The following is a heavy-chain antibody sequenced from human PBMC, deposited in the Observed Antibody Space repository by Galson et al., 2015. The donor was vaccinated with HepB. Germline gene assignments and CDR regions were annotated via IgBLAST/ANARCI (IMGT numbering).Heavy chain of an antibody. CDR2: ISGSGGST. CDR3: AKVSYDSSGYLDDYFDY. D-gene: IGHD3-22*01. V-gene: IGHV3-23*01. Sequence: SLRLSCAASGFTFSSYAMSWVRQAPGKGLEWVSAISGSGGSTYYADSVKGRFTISRDNSKNTLYLQMNSLRAEDTAVYYCAKVSYDSSGYLDDYFDYRGQGTLVTVSS. J-gene: IGHJ4*02. CDR1: GFTFSSYA.